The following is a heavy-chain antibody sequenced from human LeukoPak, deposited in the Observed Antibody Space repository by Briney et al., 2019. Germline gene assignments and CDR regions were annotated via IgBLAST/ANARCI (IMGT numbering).Heavy chain of an antibody. CDR1: GFTLNTYE. D-gene: IGHD2-2*01. Sequence: PGGSLRLSCAASGFTLNTYEMSWVRQAPGKGLEWVSCVSSSGTTMYHADSVKGRFTTSRDNAKNSLYLQMNRLRAEDAAVYYCARRYCSSASCLFDYWGQGTLVTVSS. V-gene: IGHV3-48*03. CDR2: VSSSGTTM. CDR3: ARRYCSSASCLFDY. J-gene: IGHJ4*02.